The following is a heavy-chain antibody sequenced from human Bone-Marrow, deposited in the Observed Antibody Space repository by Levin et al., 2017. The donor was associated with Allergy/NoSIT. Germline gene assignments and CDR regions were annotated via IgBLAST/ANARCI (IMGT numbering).Heavy chain of an antibody. V-gene: IGHV1-3*01. CDR3: AGDRSGYSSGWYDRGVYWFDP. CDR1: GYTFTSYA. D-gene: IGHD6-19*01. J-gene: IGHJ5*02. CDR2: INAGNGNT. Sequence: GGSLRLSCKASGYTFTSYAMHWVRQAPGQRLEWMGWINAGNGNTKYSQKFQGRVTITRDTSASTAYMELSSLRSEDTAVYYCAGDRSGYSSGWYDRGVYWFDPWGQGTLVTVSS.